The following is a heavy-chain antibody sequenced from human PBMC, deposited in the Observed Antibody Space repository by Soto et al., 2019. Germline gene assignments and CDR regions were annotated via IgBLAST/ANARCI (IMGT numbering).Heavy chain of an antibody. CDR2: IYYSGST. V-gene: IGHV4-59*01. CDR1: GDSISNYY. CDR3: AKANSGYGSFDH. J-gene: IGHJ4*02. Sequence: ETLSLTCTVSGDSISNYYCSWIRQSPGKGLEWIGYIYYSGSTKYNPSLKSRVTISIDKSKNQFSLKLTSVTAADTAVYYCAKANSGYGSFDHWGQGMLVTVSS. D-gene: IGHD5-12*01.